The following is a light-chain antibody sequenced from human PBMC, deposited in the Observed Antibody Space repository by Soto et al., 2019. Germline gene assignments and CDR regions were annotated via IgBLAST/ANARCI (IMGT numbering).Light chain of an antibody. CDR3: QQYNNWHPIT. CDR1: QSVSSN. CDR2: GAP. V-gene: IGKV3-15*01. Sequence: EILMTQSPATLSVSPGERATLSCRASQSVSSNLAWYQQKPGQAPRLLIYGAPTRANGIPARFSGSGSGTEFTLTLSSLQSEDFAFYYCQQYNNWHPITFGQGTRLEIK. J-gene: IGKJ5*01.